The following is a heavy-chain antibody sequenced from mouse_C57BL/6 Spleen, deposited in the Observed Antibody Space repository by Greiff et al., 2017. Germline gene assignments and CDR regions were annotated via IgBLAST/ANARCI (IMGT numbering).Heavy chain of an antibody. CDR3: ARSGNDYFDY. V-gene: IGHV1-82*01. CDR2: IYPGDGDT. J-gene: IGHJ2*01. CDR1: GYAFSSSW. Sequence: QVQLKESGPELVKPGASVKISCKASGYAFSSSWMNWVKQRPGKGLEWIGRIYPGDGDTNYNGKFKGKATLTADKSSSTAYMQLSSLTSEDSAVYCCARSGNDYFDYWGQGTTLTVSS.